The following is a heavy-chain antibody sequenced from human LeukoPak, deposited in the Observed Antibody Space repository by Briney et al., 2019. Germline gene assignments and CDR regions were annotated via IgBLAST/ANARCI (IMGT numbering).Heavy chain of an antibody. D-gene: IGHD6-19*01. V-gene: IGHV1-2*02. Sequence: ASVTVSFKASVYTFTCYYMHWVRQAPGQGLEWMGWINPNSGGTNYAQKFQGRVTTTRDTSISTAYMELSRLRSDDTAVYYCARDSSGFWHGFDYWGQGTLVTVSS. CDR1: VYTFTCYY. J-gene: IGHJ4*02. CDR3: ARDSSGFWHGFDY. CDR2: INPNSGGT.